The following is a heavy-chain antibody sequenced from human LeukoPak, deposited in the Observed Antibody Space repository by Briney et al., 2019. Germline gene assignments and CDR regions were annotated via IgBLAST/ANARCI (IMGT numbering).Heavy chain of an antibody. J-gene: IGHJ6*02. D-gene: IGHD2-2*02. Sequence: PSETLSLTCTVSGGSMSSYYGSWVRQPPGKGLEWVGYIYYSGSTNYNPSLKSRVTISVDTSKNQFSLKLSSVTAADTAVYYCARAHGYCSSTSCYTHYYYGMDVWGQGTTVTVSS. CDR2: IYYSGST. V-gene: IGHV4-59*01. CDR3: ARAHGYCSSTSCYTHYYYGMDV. CDR1: GGSMSSYY.